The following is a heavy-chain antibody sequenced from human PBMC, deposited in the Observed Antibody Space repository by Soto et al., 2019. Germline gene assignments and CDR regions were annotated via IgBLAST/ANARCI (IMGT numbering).Heavy chain of an antibody. CDR1: GFTFSNAW. CDR2: IKSKTDGGAT. D-gene: IGHD2-21*01. Sequence: PGGSLRLSCAASGFTFSNAWMSWVRQSPGKGLEWVGRIKSKTDGGATDYAAPVKGRFTISRDDSKNTLYLQMNSLKTEDTAVYYCTTETYGGGGALDYWGQGTLVTVSS. V-gene: IGHV3-15*01. J-gene: IGHJ4*02. CDR3: TTETYGGGGALDY.